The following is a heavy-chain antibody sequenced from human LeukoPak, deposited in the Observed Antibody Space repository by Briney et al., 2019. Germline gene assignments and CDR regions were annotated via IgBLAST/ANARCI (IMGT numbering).Heavy chain of an antibody. J-gene: IGHJ6*02. V-gene: IGHV1-69*04. CDR2: IIPFFGFT. CDR3: ARGLVPQADQYYYGMDV. D-gene: IGHD1-26*01. Sequence: GASVKVSCKASGGTFSSYAISWVRQAPGQGLEWMGRIIPFFGFTKYAQKFQGRVSITADKPTNTAYMVLSSLTSNDTAVYYCARGLVPQADQYYYGMDVWGQGTTVTVSS. CDR1: GGTFSSYA.